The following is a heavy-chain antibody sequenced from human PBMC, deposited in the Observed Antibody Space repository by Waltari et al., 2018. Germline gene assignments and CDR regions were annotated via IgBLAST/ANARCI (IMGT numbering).Heavy chain of an antibody. J-gene: IGHJ4*02. Sequence: EVQLVESGGGLVQPGRSLRLSCAASGFTFDDYAMHWVQQAPGKGLEWVSGISWNSGSIGYADSVKGRFTISRDNAKNSLYLQMNGLRAEDTALYYCAKDIRFAGYSHGSGCFDYWGQGTLVTVSS. CDR3: AKDIRFAGYSHGSGCFDY. V-gene: IGHV3-9*01. CDR1: GFTFDDYA. CDR2: ISWNSGSI. D-gene: IGHD5-18*01.